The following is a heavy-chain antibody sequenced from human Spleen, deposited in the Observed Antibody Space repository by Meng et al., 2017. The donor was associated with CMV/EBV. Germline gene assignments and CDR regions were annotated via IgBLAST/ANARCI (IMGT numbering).Heavy chain of an antibody. V-gene: IGHV4-4*02. Sequence: SETLSLTCAVSGGSISSNKWWTWVRQPPGKGLEWIGEISQTGNSNYNPSLKSRVTMSVDKSKNQFSLRLSSMTAADTAVYYCAALSPGFTPNFDSWGQGTLVTVSS. CDR3: AALSPGFTPNFDS. CDR2: ISQTGNS. CDR1: GGSISSNKW. J-gene: IGHJ4*02.